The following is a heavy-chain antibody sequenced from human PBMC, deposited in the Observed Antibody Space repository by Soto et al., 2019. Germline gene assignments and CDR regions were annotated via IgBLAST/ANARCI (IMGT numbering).Heavy chain of an antibody. CDR2: IYYNGNT. CDR3: ARDLNLAVAGSLLNWFDP. V-gene: IGHV4-59*01. CDR1: GVPISIFY. D-gene: IGHD6-19*01. J-gene: IGHJ5*02. Sequence: QVQLQESGPGLVKPSETLSLTCTVSGVPISIFYWSWIRQPPGKGLEWIGYIYYNGNTNYNPSFKSRVTMSLDTSKNQLSLKLTSVTAADTAVYYCARDLNLAVAGSLLNWFDPWGQGTLVTVSS.